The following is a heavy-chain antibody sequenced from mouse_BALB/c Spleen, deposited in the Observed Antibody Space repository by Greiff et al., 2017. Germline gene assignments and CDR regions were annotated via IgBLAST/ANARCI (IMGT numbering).Heavy chain of an antibody. CDR3: ARDRSGASWFAY. Sequence: DVKLVESGGGLVKPGGSLKLSCAASGFTFSSYAMSWVRQTPEKRLEWVASISSGGSTYYPDSVKGRFTISRDNARNILYLQMSSLRSEDTAMYYCARDRSGASWFAYWGQGTLVTVSA. CDR2: ISSGGST. D-gene: IGHD4-1*01. V-gene: IGHV5-6-5*01. J-gene: IGHJ3*01. CDR1: GFTFSSYA.